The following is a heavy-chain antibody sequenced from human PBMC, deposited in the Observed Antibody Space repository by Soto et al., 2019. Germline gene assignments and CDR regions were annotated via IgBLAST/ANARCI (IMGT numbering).Heavy chain of an antibody. CDR3: ASILSLFV. Sequence: PGGSLRLSCAASGFTFSTSPMIWVRQAPGKGLEWVSTITKGGESAYYTDSVKGRFTVSRDNSKNTLYLLMSSLRADDTAVYYCASILSLFVWGQGILVTVS. CDR1: GFTFSTSP. D-gene: IGHD2-21*01. J-gene: IGHJ4*02. V-gene: IGHV3-23*01. CDR2: ITKGGESA.